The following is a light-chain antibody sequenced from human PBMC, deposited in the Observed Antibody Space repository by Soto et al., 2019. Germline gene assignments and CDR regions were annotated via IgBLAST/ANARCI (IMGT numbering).Light chain of an antibody. V-gene: IGLV2-14*01. J-gene: IGLJ1*01. CDR3: SSYTATSTHYV. CDR1: SSDVGDHNY. CDR2: GVN. Sequence: QSVLTQPASVSGSPGQSITISCTGTSSDVGDHNYVSWYQQKPGKAPKLLISGVNNRPSGVSNRFSGSKSGNTASLTISGLRPDDEADYYCSSYTATSTHYVFGSGTKVTVL.